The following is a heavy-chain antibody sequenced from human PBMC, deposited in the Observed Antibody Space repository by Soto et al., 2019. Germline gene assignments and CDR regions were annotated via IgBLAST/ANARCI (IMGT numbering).Heavy chain of an antibody. V-gene: IGHV1-18*01. Sequence: ASVKVSCKASGYTFTSYGISWVRQAPGQGLEWMGWISAYNGNTNYAQKLQGRVTMTTDTSTSTAYMELRSLRSDDTAVYYCARVEYQLLGVYLIHWYYFDYWGQGTLVTVSS. CDR1: GYTFTSYG. J-gene: IGHJ4*02. CDR3: ARVEYQLLGVYLIHWYYFDY. CDR2: ISAYNGNT. D-gene: IGHD2-2*01.